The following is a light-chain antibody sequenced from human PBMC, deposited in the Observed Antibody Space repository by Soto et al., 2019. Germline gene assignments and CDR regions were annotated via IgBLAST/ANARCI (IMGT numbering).Light chain of an antibody. J-gene: IGLJ1*01. Sequence: QSVLTQPPSASGSPGQSVTISCTGTSSDVGGYDFVSWYQQHPGKAPKLMIHEVSKRPSGVPDRFSGSKSGNTASLTVSGLQAEDEADYYCSSYAGSNNYVFGTGTEVTVL. CDR3: SSYAGSNNYV. CDR1: SSDVGGYDF. V-gene: IGLV2-8*01. CDR2: EVS.